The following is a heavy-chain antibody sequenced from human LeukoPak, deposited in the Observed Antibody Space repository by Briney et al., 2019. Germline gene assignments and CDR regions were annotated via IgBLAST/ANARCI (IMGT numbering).Heavy chain of an antibody. CDR1: GFTFSNYG. D-gene: IGHD6-13*01. CDR3: ARDARYSSSWSGLYYYYYYYMDV. Sequence: PGGSLRLSCAASGFTFSNYGMHWVRQAPGKGLEWVAFIRYDGSNKYYADSVKGRFTISRDNSKNTLYLQMNSLRAEDTAVYYCARDARYSSSWSGLYYYYYYYMDVWGKGTTVTVSS. CDR2: IRYDGSNK. J-gene: IGHJ6*03. V-gene: IGHV3-30*02.